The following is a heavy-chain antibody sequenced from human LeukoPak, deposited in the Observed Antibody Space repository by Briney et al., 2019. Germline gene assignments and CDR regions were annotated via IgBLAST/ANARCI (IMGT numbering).Heavy chain of an antibody. CDR1: GFTFSSYS. J-gene: IGHJ5*02. CDR2: ISGSGGST. D-gene: IGHD3-10*01. Sequence: GGSLRLSCAASGFTFSSYSMNWVRQAPGKGLEWVSAISGSGGSTYYADSVKGRFTISRVNSKNTLYLQMNSLRAEDTAVYYCAKVLTNFYGSGSYYNGWFDPWGQGTLVTVSS. CDR3: AKVLTNFYGSGSYYNGWFDP. V-gene: IGHV3-23*01.